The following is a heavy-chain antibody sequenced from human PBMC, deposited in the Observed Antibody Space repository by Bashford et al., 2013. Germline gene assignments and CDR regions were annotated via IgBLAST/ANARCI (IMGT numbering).Heavy chain of an antibody. V-gene: IGHV5-51*01. Sequence: GESLKISCKGSGYSFTTSWIAWVRQMPGKGLEWMGIIYPGDSDTRYSPSFQGQVTISADKSISTAYLQWGSLKASDTAMYYCALTSMTTLDYWGHGTLVTVSS. CDR3: ALTSMTTLDY. CDR2: IYPGDSDT. D-gene: IGHD3-9*01. J-gene: IGHJ4*01. CDR1: GYSFTTSW.